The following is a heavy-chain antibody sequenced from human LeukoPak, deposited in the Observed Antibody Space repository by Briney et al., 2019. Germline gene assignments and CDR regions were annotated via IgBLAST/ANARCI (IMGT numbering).Heavy chain of an antibody. J-gene: IGHJ5*02. CDR1: GGSISSYY. CDR2: IYYSGST. D-gene: IGHD6-13*01. V-gene: IGHV4-59*01. CDR3: ARVAPRIAAAGTDGFDP. Sequence: SETLSLTCTVSGGSISSYYWSWIRQPPGKGLEWIGYIYYSGSTNYNPSLKSRVTISVDTSKNQFSLKLSSVTAADTAVYYCARVAPRIAAAGTDGFDPWCQGTLVTVSS.